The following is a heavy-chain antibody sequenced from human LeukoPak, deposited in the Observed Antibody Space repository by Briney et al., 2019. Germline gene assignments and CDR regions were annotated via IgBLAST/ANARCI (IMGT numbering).Heavy chain of an antibody. D-gene: IGHD3-22*01. Sequence: GGSLRLSCAASGFTVSSNYMSWVRQAPGKGLEWVSVIYSGGSTYYADSVKGRFIISRDNSKNTLYLQMNSLRAEDTAVYYCARDGYYYDSSGYSDAFDIWGQGTMVTVSS. CDR1: GFTVSSNY. CDR3: ARDGYYYDSSGYSDAFDI. V-gene: IGHV3-53*01. CDR2: IYSGGST. J-gene: IGHJ3*02.